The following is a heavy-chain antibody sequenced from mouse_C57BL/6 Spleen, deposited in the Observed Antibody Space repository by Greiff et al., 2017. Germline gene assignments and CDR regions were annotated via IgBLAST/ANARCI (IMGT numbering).Heavy chain of an antibody. Sequence: EVKLMESGPGLVKPSQSLSLTCSVTGYSITSGYYWNWIRQFPGNKLEWMGYISYDGSNNYNPSLKNRISITRDTSKNQFFLKLNSVTTEDTATYYCARDRYSNYSWFAYWGQGTLVTVSA. CDR3: ARDRYSNYSWFAY. J-gene: IGHJ3*01. V-gene: IGHV3-6*01. CDR1: GYSITSGYY. CDR2: ISYDGSN. D-gene: IGHD2-5*01.